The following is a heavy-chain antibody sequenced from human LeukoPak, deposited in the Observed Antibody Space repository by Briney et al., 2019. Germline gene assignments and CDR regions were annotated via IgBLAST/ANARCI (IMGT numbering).Heavy chain of an antibody. CDR2: ISSDGTST. J-gene: IGHJ4*02. D-gene: IGHD2-2*03. CDR3: ATGYCSGTSCSSRDY. CDR1: GFTFSNYW. Sequence: GGSLRVSCVASGFTFSNYWMHWVRQAPGEGLVWVSRISSDGTSTRYADSVKGRFTISRDNAKRTADLQMNSLRAEDTAVYYCATGYCSGTSCSSRDYWGQGTLVTVTS. V-gene: IGHV3-74*01.